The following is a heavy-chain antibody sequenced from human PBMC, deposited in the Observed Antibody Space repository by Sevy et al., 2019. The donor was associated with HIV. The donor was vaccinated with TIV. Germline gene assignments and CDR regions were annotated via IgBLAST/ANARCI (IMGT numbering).Heavy chain of an antibody. V-gene: IGHV3-21*06. CDR1: GFIFSSFE. J-gene: IGHJ4*02. CDR2: ISGSSNYI. D-gene: IGHD1-26*01. Sequence: GESLKISCAASGFIFSSFEMNWVRQAPGKGLEWVSSISGSSNYIYYAESLKGRFIVSRDNAKDTLYLQMNSLRADDTAVYYCARGPPDGSYDYFDYWGQGTLVTVSS. CDR3: ARGPPDGSYDYFDY.